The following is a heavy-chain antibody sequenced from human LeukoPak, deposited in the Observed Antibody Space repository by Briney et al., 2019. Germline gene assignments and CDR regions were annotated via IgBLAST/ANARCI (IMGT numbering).Heavy chain of an antibody. D-gene: IGHD3-10*01. V-gene: IGHV3-7*01. CDR3: ATLWFGELLYYYMDV. Sequence: QPGGSLRLSCATSGFTFSNYWMSWVRQAPGKGLEWVANIKQDGSEKYYADSVKGRFTISRDNAKNSLYLQMNSLRAEDTAVYYCATLWFGELLYYYMDVWGKGTTVTVSS. CDR1: GFTFSNYW. CDR2: IKQDGSEK. J-gene: IGHJ6*03.